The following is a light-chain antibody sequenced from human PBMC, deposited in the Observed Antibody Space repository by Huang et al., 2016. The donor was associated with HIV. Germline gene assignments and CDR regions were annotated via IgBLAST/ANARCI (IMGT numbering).Light chain of an antibody. Sequence: DIQLTQSPSSLSASVGDRATITCRASQGITNSLAWYQQKPGKAPDLLLYSSSTLENGVPSRFSGSGSGTNYTLTINSLQPEDFATYYCQQYYSSPQTFGQGTKVEIK. CDR2: SSS. J-gene: IGKJ1*01. V-gene: IGKV1-NL1*01. CDR3: QQYYSSPQT. CDR1: QGITNS.